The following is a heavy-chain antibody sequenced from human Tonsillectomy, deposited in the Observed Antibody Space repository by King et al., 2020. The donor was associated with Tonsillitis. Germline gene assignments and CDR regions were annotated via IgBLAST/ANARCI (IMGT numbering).Heavy chain of an antibody. CDR1: GHTFSDYY. D-gene: IGHD1-1*01. CDR2: INPNSGGT. J-gene: IGHJ6*02. CDR3: AGDPSRAGTLQVAPHPGYGLDV. V-gene: IGHV1-2*02. Sequence: VQLVQSGAEVKKPGASLKVSCKASGHTFSDYYLHWVRQAPGQGLEWLGWINPNSGGTNYAQKFQGRVTMTRDTSISTAYMELSRLRSDDTAVYFCAGDPSRAGTLQVAPHPGYGLDVWGQGTKVTVSS.